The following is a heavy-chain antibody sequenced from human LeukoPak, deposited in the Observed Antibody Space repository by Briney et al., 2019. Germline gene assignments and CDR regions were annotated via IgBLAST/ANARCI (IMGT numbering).Heavy chain of an antibody. CDR1: GFTFSSYA. CDR2: INGSGGST. Sequence: GGSLRLSCAASGFTFSSYAMSWVRQAPGKGLEWVSAINGSGGSTYYADSVKGRFSISRDNSKNTLYLQMNSLRDEDTAVYYCAKDLVTAYGYYYDSSGYQVDYWGQGTLVTVSS. J-gene: IGHJ4*02. D-gene: IGHD3-22*01. V-gene: IGHV3-23*01. CDR3: AKDLVTAYGYYYDSSGYQVDY.